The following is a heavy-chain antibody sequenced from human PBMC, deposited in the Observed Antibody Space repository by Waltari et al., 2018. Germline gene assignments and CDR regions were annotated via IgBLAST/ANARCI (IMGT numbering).Heavy chain of an antibody. CDR1: GFNSSLYG. J-gene: IGHJ6*02. CDR2: IDSSGSYI. D-gene: IGHD2-2*01. Sequence: EVQLVESGGGLVKPGGSLRVSCAGSGFNSSLYGVYWFRQAPGKGLEWVSSIDSSGSYIYYAGSVKGRFTISRDDARKSLFLVMNSLRAEDTAVYYCARPGYCTGNSCHYYGMDVWGQGTTVTVSS. V-gene: IGHV3-21*02. CDR3: ARPGYCTGNSCHYYGMDV.